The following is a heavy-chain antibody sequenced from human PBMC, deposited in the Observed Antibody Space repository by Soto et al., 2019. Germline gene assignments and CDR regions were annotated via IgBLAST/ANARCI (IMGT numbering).Heavy chain of an antibody. J-gene: IGHJ4*02. CDR2: INSDGSST. Sequence: EVQLVESGGGLVQPGGSLRLSCAASGFTFSSYWMHWVRQAPGKGLVWVSRINSDGSSTGYADSVMGRFTISRDNAKNXXYMQMNSLRAADTAVYYCARDQGYCSGGSCYVGGYWGQGTLVTVSS. D-gene: IGHD2-15*01. V-gene: IGHV3-74*01. CDR3: ARDQGYCSGGSCYVGGY. CDR1: GFTFSSYW.